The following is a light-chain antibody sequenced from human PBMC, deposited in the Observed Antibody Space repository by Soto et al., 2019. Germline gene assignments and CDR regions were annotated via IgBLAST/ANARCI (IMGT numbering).Light chain of an antibody. CDR3: QQYNNWPPYS. CDR1: QSVSSK. Sequence: EVVMTQSPATLSVSPGERATLSCRASQSVSSKLAWYQQKPGQAPRLLIYDASTRATGIPARFSGSGSGTEFTLTISSLQSEDFAVYYCQQYNNWPPYSFGQWTKLEIK. CDR2: DAS. V-gene: IGKV3-15*01. J-gene: IGKJ2*03.